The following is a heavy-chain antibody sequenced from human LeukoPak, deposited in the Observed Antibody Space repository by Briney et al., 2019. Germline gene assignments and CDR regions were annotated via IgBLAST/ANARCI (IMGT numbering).Heavy chain of an antibody. Sequence: GGSLRLSCAASGFTFSSYSMNWVRQAPGKGLEWVSSISSSSSYIYYADSVKSRFTISRDNAKNSLYLQMNSLRAEDTAVYYCARTVRIAVARDGMDVWGQGTTVTVSS. CDR1: GFTFSSYS. D-gene: IGHD6-19*01. V-gene: IGHV3-21*01. CDR3: ARTVRIAVARDGMDV. J-gene: IGHJ6*02. CDR2: ISSSSSYI.